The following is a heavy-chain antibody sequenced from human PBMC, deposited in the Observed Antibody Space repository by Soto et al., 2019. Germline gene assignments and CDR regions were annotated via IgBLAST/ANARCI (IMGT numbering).Heavy chain of an antibody. CDR3: ARDYDKSGYDYFDP. Sequence: QVQLIQSGAEVKKPGASVTVSCKASEYSFTGHYLHWVRQAPGQGLEWMGWIDPKSGDTKYAPKLQDRVTMTSATSISTAYMDLTNLRDDDTAVYYCARDYDKSGYDYFDPWGQGTLVTVSS. CDR1: EYSFTGHY. D-gene: IGHD3-22*01. J-gene: IGHJ5*02. V-gene: IGHV1-2*02. CDR2: IDPKSGDT.